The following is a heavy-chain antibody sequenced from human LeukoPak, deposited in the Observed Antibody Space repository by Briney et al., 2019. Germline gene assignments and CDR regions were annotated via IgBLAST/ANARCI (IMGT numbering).Heavy chain of an antibody. CDR1: GFTFSSYE. V-gene: IGHV3-48*01. CDR2: ISSSSTTI. J-gene: IGHJ5*02. D-gene: IGHD4-17*01. CDR3: ARDSDYGEYNWFDP. Sequence: GGPLRRSCAASGFTFSSYEMNWVRQAPGKGLECVSYISSSSTTIYYADSVKGRFTISRDNAKNSLYLQMNSLRAEDTAVYYCARDSDYGEYNWFDPWGQGTLVTVSS.